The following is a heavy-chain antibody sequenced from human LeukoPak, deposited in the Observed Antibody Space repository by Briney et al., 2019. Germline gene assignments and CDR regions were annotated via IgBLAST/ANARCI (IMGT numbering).Heavy chain of an antibody. Sequence: APVKVSCKTSGYAFSSFAIAWVRQAPGQGLEWMGWISTYTNTNAAQKFQGRVTMTTDTSTSTAYMELTSLRSDDTAVYYCARCYDFWTGYFDYWGQGTRVTVSS. V-gene: IGHV1-18*01. CDR3: ARCYDFWTGYFDY. D-gene: IGHD3-3*01. CDR1: GYAFSSFA. CDR2: ISTYTNT. J-gene: IGHJ4*02.